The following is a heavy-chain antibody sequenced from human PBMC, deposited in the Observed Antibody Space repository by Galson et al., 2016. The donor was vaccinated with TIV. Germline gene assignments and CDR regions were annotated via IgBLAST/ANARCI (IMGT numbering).Heavy chain of an antibody. CDR3: ARAGPFDYGGDCSIEY. D-gene: IGHD2-21*02. Sequence: VSCKASGYNFTNYYLHWVRQAPGQGLEWMGIINPSGGRTSYSQKVQGRLTMTSETSTTTINMNLTSLTSEDTAVYFWARAGPFDYGGDCSIEYWGQGTLVPVYS. CDR2: INPSGGRT. CDR1: GYNFTNYY. V-gene: IGHV1-46*01. J-gene: IGHJ4*02.